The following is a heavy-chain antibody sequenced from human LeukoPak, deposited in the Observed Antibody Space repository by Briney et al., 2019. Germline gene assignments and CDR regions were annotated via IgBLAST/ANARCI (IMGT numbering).Heavy chain of an antibody. J-gene: IGHJ4*02. Sequence: GGSLRLSCAASGFTFSSYSMNWVRQAPGKGLEWVSSISSSSSYIYYADSVKGRFTISRDNAKNSLYLQMNSLRAEDTAVYYCARVKQGYSDGLIDYWGQGTLVTVSS. CDR1: GFTFSSYS. CDR3: ARVKQGYSDGLIDY. CDR2: ISSSSSYI. D-gene: IGHD5-18*01. V-gene: IGHV3-21*01.